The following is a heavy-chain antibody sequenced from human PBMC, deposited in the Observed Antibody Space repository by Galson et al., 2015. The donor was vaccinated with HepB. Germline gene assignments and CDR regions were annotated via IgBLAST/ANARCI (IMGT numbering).Heavy chain of an antibody. CDR2: IRCSGGNT. Sequence: SLRLSRAASGFTFSSYGKSWVRQAPGKGPEWVSTIRCSGGNTYYADPVKGRFTISRDNSKNTLYLQMNSLRDEDTAVYYCAKFYGADLLWFGELWDWGQGTLVTVSS. V-gene: IGHV3-23*01. D-gene: IGHD3-10*01. CDR1: GFTFSSYG. J-gene: IGHJ4*02. CDR3: AKFYGADLLWFGELWD.